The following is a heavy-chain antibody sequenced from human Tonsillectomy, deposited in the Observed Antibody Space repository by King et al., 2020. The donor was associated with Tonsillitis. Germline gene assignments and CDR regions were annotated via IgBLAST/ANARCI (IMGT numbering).Heavy chain of an antibody. CDR3: ATFGYCSSTSCYRADFDY. D-gene: IGHD2-2*02. J-gene: IGHJ4*02. CDR2: IYYSGST. Sequence: VQLQESGPGLVKPSQTLSLTCTVSGGSISSGDYYWSWIRQPPGKGLEWIGDIYYSGSTYHNPSLKSRVTKSVDTSKNQFSLKLGSVTAADTAGYYCATFGYCSSTSCYRADFDYWGQGTLVTVSS. CDR1: GGSISSGDYY. V-gene: IGHV4-30-4*01.